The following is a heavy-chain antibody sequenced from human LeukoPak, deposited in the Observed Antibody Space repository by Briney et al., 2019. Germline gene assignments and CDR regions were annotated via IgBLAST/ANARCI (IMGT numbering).Heavy chain of an antibody. CDR1: GGSISSGIYY. V-gene: IGHV4-30-2*01. Sequence: PSETLSLTCTVSGGSISSGIYYWNWIRQPPGKGLEWIGYIYHNGSTYYNPSLKSRVTISVDKSKSQFSLKLSSVTAADTAVYYCARTWPEDSGYDYRVFDYWGQGTLVTVSS. CDR2: IYHNGST. J-gene: IGHJ4*02. CDR3: ARTWPEDSGYDYRVFDY. D-gene: IGHD5-12*01.